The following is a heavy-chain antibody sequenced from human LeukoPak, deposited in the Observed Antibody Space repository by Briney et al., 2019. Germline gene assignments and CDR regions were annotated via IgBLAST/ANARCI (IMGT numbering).Heavy chain of an antibody. Sequence: ASVQVSFKASGYPFTGYYIHWVRQAPGQGLEWMGWINPNSGGTNHAQKFQGRVTMTRDTSISTAYMELSRLRSDDTAVYYCARVSCSSTSCYSDFDYWGQGTLVTVSS. V-gene: IGHV1-2*02. CDR2: INPNSGGT. CDR1: GYPFTGYY. CDR3: ARVSCSSTSCYSDFDY. J-gene: IGHJ4*02. D-gene: IGHD2-2*01.